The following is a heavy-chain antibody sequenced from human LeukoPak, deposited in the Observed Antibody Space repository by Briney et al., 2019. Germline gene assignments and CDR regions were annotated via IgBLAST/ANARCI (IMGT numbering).Heavy chain of an antibody. CDR2: IIPILGIA. Sequence: SVKVSYKASGGTFSSYAISWVRQAPGQGLEWMGRIIPILGIANYAQKFQGRVTITADKSTSTAYMELSSLRSEDTAVYYCASTRIGDVFWFDPWGQGTLVTVSS. V-gene: IGHV1-69*04. D-gene: IGHD4-17*01. CDR3: ASTRIGDVFWFDP. J-gene: IGHJ5*02. CDR1: GGTFSSYA.